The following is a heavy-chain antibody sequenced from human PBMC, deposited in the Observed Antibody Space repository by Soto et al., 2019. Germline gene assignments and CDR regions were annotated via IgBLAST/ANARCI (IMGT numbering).Heavy chain of an antibody. CDR3: ARVGYCSGGSCYSADLYYFDY. CDR1: SDSISRSHW. CDR2: IYYSGST. V-gene: IGHV4-28*03. Sequence: SETLSLTCAVSSDSISRSHWLTWIRQPPGKGLEWIGYIYYSGSTYYNPSLKSRVTISVDTSKNQFSLKLSSVTAADTAVYYCARVGYCSGGSCYSADLYYFDYWGQGTQVTVSS. D-gene: IGHD2-15*01. J-gene: IGHJ4*02.